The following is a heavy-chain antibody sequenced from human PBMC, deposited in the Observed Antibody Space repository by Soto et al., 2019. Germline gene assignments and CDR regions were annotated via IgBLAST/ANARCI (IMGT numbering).Heavy chain of an antibody. Sequence: QVQLVQSGAEVKKPGASVKVSCKASGSTFTSYALHWVRQAPGQRLEWMGWVNADNGYTKYSQNFQGRVTITRYTSATTSYMELSGLKSEDTAVSYCASPLYADYFDYWGQGTLVTVSS. CDR2: VNADNGYT. J-gene: IGHJ4*02. D-gene: IGHD4-17*01. V-gene: IGHV1-3*01. CDR3: ASPLYADYFDY. CDR1: GSTFTSYA.